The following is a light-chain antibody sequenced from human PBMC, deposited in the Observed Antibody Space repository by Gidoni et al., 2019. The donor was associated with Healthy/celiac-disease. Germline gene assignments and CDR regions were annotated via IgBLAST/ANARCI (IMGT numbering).Light chain of an antibody. CDR1: SLRSYY. J-gene: IGLJ2*01. V-gene: IGLV3-19*01. Sequence: SSELTQDPAVSVALGQTVRITCQGDSLRSYYASWYQQKPGQAPVLVIYGKNKRPSGIPDRFSGSSSGNTASLTSTGAQAEDEADYYCNSRDSSGNHHVVFGGGTKLTVL. CDR2: GKN. CDR3: NSRDSSGNHHVV.